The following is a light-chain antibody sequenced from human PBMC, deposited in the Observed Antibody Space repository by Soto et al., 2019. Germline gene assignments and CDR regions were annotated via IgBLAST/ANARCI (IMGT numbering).Light chain of an antibody. Sequence: DIQMTQYPSSLSASVGDRVTITCRASQGISNHLNWYQQKPGKAPELLIFLASTLQSGVPSRFSGSGSGTEFTLTISGLQPDDFATYNCQHSDSYRATFGLGTKVDIK. V-gene: IGKV1-39*01. J-gene: IGKJ1*01. CDR1: QGISNH. CDR3: QHSDSYRAT. CDR2: LAS.